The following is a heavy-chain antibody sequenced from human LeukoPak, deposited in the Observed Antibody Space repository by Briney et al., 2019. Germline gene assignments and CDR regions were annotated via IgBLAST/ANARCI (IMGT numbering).Heavy chain of an antibody. Sequence: SETLSLTCTVSGGSISSYYWSWIRQPPGKGLEWIGHIYYSGSTNYNPSLKSRVTMSVDTSKNQFSLKLSSVTAADTAVYYCARRGLVQSSGTLYYYGMDVWGQGTTVTVSS. CDR2: IYYSGST. J-gene: IGHJ6*01. V-gene: IGHV4-59*01. CDR3: ARRGLVQSSGTLYYYGMDV. CDR1: GGSISSYY. D-gene: IGHD1-1*01.